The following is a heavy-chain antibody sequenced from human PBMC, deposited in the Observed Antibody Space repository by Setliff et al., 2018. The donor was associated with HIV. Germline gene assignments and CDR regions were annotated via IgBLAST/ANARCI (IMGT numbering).Heavy chain of an antibody. CDR3: ARDRLQWLASHAFDL. V-gene: IGHV3-33*08. CDR1: DFTFRDYG. J-gene: IGHJ3*01. CDR2: VSNSGSNK. D-gene: IGHD6-19*01. Sequence: PGGSLRLSCVASDFTFRDYGMAWVRQGPGKGLEWVAGVSNSGSNKYYADSVKGRFTISRDNSKNTLYLQMNSLRAEDTAVYYCARDRLQWLASHAFDLWGQGTMVTVSS.